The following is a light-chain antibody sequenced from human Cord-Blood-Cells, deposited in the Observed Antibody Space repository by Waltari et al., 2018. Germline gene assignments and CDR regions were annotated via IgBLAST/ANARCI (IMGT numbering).Light chain of an antibody. V-gene: IGLV2-14*01. CDR1: SSDVAGHNY. CDR2: DVS. CDR3: SSYTSSSTLVV. J-gene: IGLJ2*01. Sequence: QSALTQPASASGSPGQSITISCPGTSSDVAGHNYAACYQQHPGQAPKLMIYDVSKRPSGVSNRFSGSKSGNTASLTISGLKAEDEADYYCSSYTSSSTLVVFGGGTKLTVL.